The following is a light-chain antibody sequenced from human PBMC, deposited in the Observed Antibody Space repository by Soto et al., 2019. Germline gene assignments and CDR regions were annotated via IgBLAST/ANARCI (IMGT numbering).Light chain of an antibody. Sequence: AVPLTQSPSPLSASVGDRVPITCRASQSISTYLNWYQQKPGKAPKLLIYGASSLQSGVPSRFSGSGSGTDFTLTISSLQPEDFATYFCQQLNSYPITFGQGTRLEIK. CDR2: GAS. CDR3: QQLNSYPIT. V-gene: IGKV1-13*02. CDR1: QSISTY. J-gene: IGKJ5*01.